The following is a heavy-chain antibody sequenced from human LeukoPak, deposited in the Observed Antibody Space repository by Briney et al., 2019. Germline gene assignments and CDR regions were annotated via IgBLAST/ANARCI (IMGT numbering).Heavy chain of an antibody. CDR1: GFTFSSYD. J-gene: IGHJ4*02. Sequence: GGSLRLSCAASGFTFSSYDMHWVRQATGKGLEWVSAIGTAGDTYYPGSVKGRFTISRENAKNSLYLQMNSLRAADTAVYFCARRRGRFLTHCGTECYSGYDYWGQGALVAVAS. CDR3: ARRRGRFLTHCGTECYSGYDY. CDR2: IGTAGDT. V-gene: IGHV3-13*01. D-gene: IGHD2-21*01.